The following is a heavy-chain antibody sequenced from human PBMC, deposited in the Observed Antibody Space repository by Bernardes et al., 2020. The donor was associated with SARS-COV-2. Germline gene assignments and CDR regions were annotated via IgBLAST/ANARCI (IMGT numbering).Heavy chain of an antibody. CDR2: ICYAGSNK. CDR1: VITVSSYG. Sequence: GRSLTPACAASVITVSSYGMHWVRQSPGKGLEWVALICYAGSNKYYADDVKGRFTISRDNSKNTLYLQMNSLGAEDTAVYYGASEAAKVVTPDAFETWGQGTMVNVYS. V-gene: IGHV3-33*01. D-gene: IGHD6-25*01. J-gene: IGHJ3*02. CDR3: ASEAAKVVTPDAFET.